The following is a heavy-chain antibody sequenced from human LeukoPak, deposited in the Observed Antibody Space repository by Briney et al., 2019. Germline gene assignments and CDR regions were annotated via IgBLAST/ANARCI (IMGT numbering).Heavy chain of an antibody. CDR1: GASIRSYY. Sequence: SETLSLTCTVSGASIRSYYWSWIRQPPGKGLEWIGCISYSGNTHYNPSLEGRVTISPDTSKNQVSLKLTSVTAADTAVYYCARHKSSSYSYHYYYMDVWGKGTTVTVSS. V-gene: IGHV4-59*08. D-gene: IGHD6-6*01. J-gene: IGHJ6*03. CDR2: ISYSGNT. CDR3: ARHKSSSYSYHYYYMDV.